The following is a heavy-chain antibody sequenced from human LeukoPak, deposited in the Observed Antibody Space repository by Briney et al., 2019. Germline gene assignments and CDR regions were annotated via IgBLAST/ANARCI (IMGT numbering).Heavy chain of an antibody. CDR3: ATDMGRSWGLFGV. J-gene: IGHJ4*02. CDR2: ISWNSGSI. CDR1: GFTLDDYA. Sequence: PGGSLRLSCVLSGFTLDDYAMHCGRQAPGKGLEWVSGISWNSGSIGYADSVKGRFTISRDNAKNSLYLQMNSLRAEDTALYYCATDMGRSWGLFGVWGQGTLVTVSS. V-gene: IGHV3-9*01. D-gene: IGHD6-13*01.